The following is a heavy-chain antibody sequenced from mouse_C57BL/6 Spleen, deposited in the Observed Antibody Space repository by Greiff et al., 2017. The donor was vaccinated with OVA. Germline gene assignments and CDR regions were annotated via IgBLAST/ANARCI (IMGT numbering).Heavy chain of an antibody. D-gene: IGHD1-1*01. CDR2: IDPETGGT. CDR1: GYTFTDYE. Sequence: QVQLKQSGAELVRPGASVTLSCKASGYTFTDYEMHWVKQTPVHGLEWIGAIDPETGGTAYNQKFKGKAILTADKSSSTAYMELRSLTSEDSAVYYCTRSDYGSRNFDYWGQGTTLTVSS. V-gene: IGHV1-15*01. J-gene: IGHJ2*01. CDR3: TRSDYGSRNFDY.